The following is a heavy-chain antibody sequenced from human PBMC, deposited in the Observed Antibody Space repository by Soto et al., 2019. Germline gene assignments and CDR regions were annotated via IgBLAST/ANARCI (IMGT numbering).Heavy chain of an antibody. CDR2: ISPNNGNT. Sequence: ASVKVSCKASGYSFVSYGLTWVRQNPGQGLEWMGWISPNNGNTNYAQRLQGRVTMTTDTATNTAYMELRSLTSDDTAVYYCARDLGASTSHPENYYYYMDVWGEGTTVTVSS. J-gene: IGHJ6*03. D-gene: IGHD2-2*01. V-gene: IGHV1-18*01. CDR1: GYSFVSYG. CDR3: ARDLGASTSHPENYYYYMDV.